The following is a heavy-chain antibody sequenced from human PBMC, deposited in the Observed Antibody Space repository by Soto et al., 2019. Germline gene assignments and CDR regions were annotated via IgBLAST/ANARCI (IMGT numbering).Heavy chain of an antibody. V-gene: IGHV4-59*01. CDR3: ARTFILACYYFQDAFYY. Sequence: QVQLQESGPGLVKPSETLSLTCTVSGGSISSYYWSWIRQPPGKGLEWIGYIYYSGSTNYNPPLKSRVNILVDTAKNQFPPKLSFVAGADTAGEYWARTFILACYYFQDAFYYWGQGTMVTVSS. CDR1: GGSISSYY. J-gene: IGHJ3*01. D-gene: IGHD3-9*01. CDR2: IYYSGST.